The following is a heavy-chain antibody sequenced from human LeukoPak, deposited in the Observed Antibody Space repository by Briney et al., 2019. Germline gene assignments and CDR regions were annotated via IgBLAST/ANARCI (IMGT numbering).Heavy chain of an antibody. CDR3: AKYGYGSGSYRPNDAFDI. CDR2: ISSSSSTI. D-gene: IGHD3-10*01. V-gene: IGHV3-48*01. Sequence: GGSLRLSCAASGFTFSSYSMNWVRQAPGKGLERVSYISSSSSTIYYADSVKGRFTISRDNAKNSLYLQMNSLRAEDTAVYYCAKYGYGSGSYRPNDAFDIWGQGTMVTVSS. CDR1: GFTFSSYS. J-gene: IGHJ3*02.